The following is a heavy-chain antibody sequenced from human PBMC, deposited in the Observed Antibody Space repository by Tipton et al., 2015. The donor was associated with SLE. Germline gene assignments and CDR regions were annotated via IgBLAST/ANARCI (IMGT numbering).Heavy chain of an antibody. CDR1: GGSFSGYY. CDR3: ARESGGAFDI. J-gene: IGHJ3*02. V-gene: IGHV4-34*01. Sequence: TLSLTCAVYGGSFSGYYWSWIRQPPGKGLEWIGEINHSGSTNYNPSLKSRVTISVDTSKNQFSLKLSSVTAADTAVYYCARESGGAFDIWGQGTMVTVSS. CDR2: INHSGST. D-gene: IGHD6-25*01.